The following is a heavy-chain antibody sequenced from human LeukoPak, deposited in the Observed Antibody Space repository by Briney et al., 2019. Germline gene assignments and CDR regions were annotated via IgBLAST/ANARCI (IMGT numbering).Heavy chain of an antibody. CDR2: VSYDGGTQ. CDR1: GFTFSSYG. CDR3: AKRGVVIRVILVGFHKEAYYFDS. V-gene: IGHV3-30*18. J-gene: IGHJ4*02. D-gene: IGHD3-22*01. Sequence: GGSLRLSCEASGFTFSSYGMHWVRQAPGKGPEWVAVVSYDGGTQYYADSVKGRFTISRDNSKNTVYLQMNSLRAEDTAVYFCAKRGVVIRVILVGFHKEAYYFDSWGQGALVTVSS.